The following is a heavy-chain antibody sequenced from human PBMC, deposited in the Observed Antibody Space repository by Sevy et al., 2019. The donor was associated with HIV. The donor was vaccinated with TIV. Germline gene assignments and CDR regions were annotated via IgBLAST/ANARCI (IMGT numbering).Heavy chain of an antibody. D-gene: IGHD1-26*01. CDR2: MYYSGIT. Sequence: SETLSLTCTVSGGSISSYYWSWIRQPPGKGLEWIAYMYYSGITNYSPSLKSRLTISIDTPKNHFSLKLRSVTAADTAVYYCARMNYSASAPGSWFDPWGQGTLVTVSS. CDR1: GGSISSYY. CDR3: ARMNYSASAPGSWFDP. J-gene: IGHJ5*02. V-gene: IGHV4-59*01.